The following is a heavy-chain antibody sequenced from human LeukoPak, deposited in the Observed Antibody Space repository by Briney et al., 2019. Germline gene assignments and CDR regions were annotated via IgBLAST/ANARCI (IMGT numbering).Heavy chain of an antibody. D-gene: IGHD3-10*01. CDR2: IYYSGST. V-gene: IGHV4-59*08. CDR3: AMYDYGSGRYYFDY. Sequence: SETLSLTCTVSGGSISSYYWSWIRQPPGKGLEWIGYIYYSGSTNYNPSLKSRVTISVDTSNNQFSLKLSSVTAADTAVYYCAMYDYGSGRYYFDYWGQGILVTVSS. J-gene: IGHJ4*02. CDR1: GGSISSYY.